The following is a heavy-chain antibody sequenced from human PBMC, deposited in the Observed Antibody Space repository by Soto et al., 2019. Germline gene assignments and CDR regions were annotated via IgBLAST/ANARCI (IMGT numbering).Heavy chain of an antibody. CDR3: ARWASGPDYDILTGYYKGGYYFDY. Sequence: QVQLVQSGAEVKKPGASVKVSCKASGYTFTGYYMHWVRQAPGQGLEWMGWINPNSGGTNYAQKFPGWVTMTRDTSISTAYMELSRLRSDDTAVYYCARWASGPDYDILTGYYKGGYYFDYWGQGTLVTVSS. V-gene: IGHV1-2*04. CDR1: GYTFTGYY. D-gene: IGHD3-9*01. J-gene: IGHJ4*02. CDR2: INPNSGGT.